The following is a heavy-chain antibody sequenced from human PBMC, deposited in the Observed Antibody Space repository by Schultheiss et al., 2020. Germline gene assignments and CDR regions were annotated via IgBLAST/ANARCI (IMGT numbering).Heavy chain of an antibody. V-gene: IGHV3-30*18. CDR1: GFTFSRNG. CDR3: AKDYGDFDY. CDR2: ISFDGSYK. D-gene: IGHD3-10*01. Sequence: GGALRLSCAASGFTFSRNGMHWVRQAPGKGLEWVALISFDGSYKYYADSVKGRFTISRDNAKNSLYLQMNSLRAEDTALYYCAKDYGDFDYWGQGTLVTVAS. J-gene: IGHJ4*02.